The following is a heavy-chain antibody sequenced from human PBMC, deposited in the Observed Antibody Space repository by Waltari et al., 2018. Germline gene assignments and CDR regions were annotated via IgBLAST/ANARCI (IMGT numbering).Heavy chain of an antibody. CDR1: GFTFSSYA. V-gene: IGHV3-23*03. CDR2: FYSGGST. Sequence: EVQLLESGGGLVQPGGSLRLSCAASGFTFSSYAMSCVRQAPGKGLEWVSVFYSGGSTYYADSVKGRFTISRDNSKNTLYLQMNSLRAEDTAVYYCAKWANTGVDYWGQGTLVTVSS. J-gene: IGHJ4*02. CDR3: AKWANTGVDY. D-gene: IGHD3-10*01.